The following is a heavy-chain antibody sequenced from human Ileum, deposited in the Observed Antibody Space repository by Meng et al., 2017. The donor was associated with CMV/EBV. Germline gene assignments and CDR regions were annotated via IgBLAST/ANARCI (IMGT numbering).Heavy chain of an antibody. J-gene: IGHJ4*02. CDR1: VYTFTSHG. V-gene: IGHV1-18*01. D-gene: IGHD3-3*01. Sequence: ASVKVSCKASVYTFTSHGISWVRQAPGQGLEWMGWISAYNGNTIYAQKLQGRVTITTDTSTSTTYMELRSLRSDDTAVYYCARASLTVFGGLFDYWGQGTLVTVSS. CDR3: ARASLTVFGGLFDY. CDR2: ISAYNGNT.